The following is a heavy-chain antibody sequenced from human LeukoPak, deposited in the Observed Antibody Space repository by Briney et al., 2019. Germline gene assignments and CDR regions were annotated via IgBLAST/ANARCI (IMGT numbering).Heavy chain of an antibody. J-gene: IGHJ4*02. CDR1: GFNFSSYW. CDR3: ARERPRRYFDY. V-gene: IGHV3-7*01. Sequence: GGSLRLFCAASGFNFSSYWMSWVRQAPGKGPEWVANIKQDGSEKYYVDSVKGRFTISRDNAKNSLYLQMNSLRAEDTAVYYCARERPRRYFDYWGQGTLVTVSS. CDR2: IKQDGSEK.